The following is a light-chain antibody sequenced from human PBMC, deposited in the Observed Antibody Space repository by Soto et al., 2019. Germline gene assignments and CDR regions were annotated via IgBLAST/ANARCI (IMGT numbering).Light chain of an antibody. CDR3: SSYTSGSTLGV. CDR2: DVS. V-gene: IGLV2-14*01. J-gene: IGLJ1*01. Sequence: QSALTQPASVSGSPGQSITISCTGTSSDVGGYNYVSWYQQHPGKAPKLMIYDVSNRPSGVSNRFSGSKSGNTASLTISGVHAEDEADYYCSSYTSGSTLGVFGTGTKVTVL. CDR1: SSDVGGYNY.